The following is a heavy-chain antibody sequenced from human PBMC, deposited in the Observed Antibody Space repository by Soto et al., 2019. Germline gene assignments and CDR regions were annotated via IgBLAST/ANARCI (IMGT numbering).Heavy chain of an antibody. CDR1: GFTFSSYA. D-gene: IGHD5-12*01. Sequence: GGSLRLSCAASGFTFSSYAMSWVRQAPGKGLEWVSAISGSGGSTYYADSVKGRFTISRDNSKNTLYLQMNSLRAEDTAVYYCAKVQIVATRRLDYYYYYGMDVWGQGTTVTVSS. CDR2: ISGSGGST. J-gene: IGHJ6*02. CDR3: AKVQIVATRRLDYYYYYGMDV. V-gene: IGHV3-23*01.